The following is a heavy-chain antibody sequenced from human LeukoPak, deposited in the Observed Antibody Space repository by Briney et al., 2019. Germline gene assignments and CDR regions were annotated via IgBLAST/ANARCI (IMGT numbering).Heavy chain of an antibody. D-gene: IGHD2-2*01. V-gene: IGHV3-21*01. CDR1: GFTFSSYS. CDR2: IDFTSRYI. Sequence: GGSLRLSCAASGFTFSSYSMNWVRQAPGKGLEWVSSIDFTSRYIYNADSVKGRFTTSRDNAKSSLYLQMNSLRAEDTAVYYCASNIVVVPAAPDYWGQGTLVTVSS. J-gene: IGHJ4*02. CDR3: ASNIVVVPAAPDY.